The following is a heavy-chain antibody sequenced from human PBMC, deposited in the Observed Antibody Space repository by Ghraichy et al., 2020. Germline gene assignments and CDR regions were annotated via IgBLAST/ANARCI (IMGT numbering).Heavy chain of an antibody. D-gene: IGHD3-16*01. Sequence: ETLSLTCAASRFTFSYAWMYWVRQAPGKGLEWLGRIKSKVDGGAIDYAAPVKGRFTISRDDSENTVFLHMNSLQTEDTGVYYCATDTFFKKAFDPWGQGTLVTVSS. V-gene: IGHV3-15*01. J-gene: IGHJ5*02. CDR1: RFTFSYAW. CDR3: ATDTFFKKAFDP. CDR2: IKSKVDGGAI.